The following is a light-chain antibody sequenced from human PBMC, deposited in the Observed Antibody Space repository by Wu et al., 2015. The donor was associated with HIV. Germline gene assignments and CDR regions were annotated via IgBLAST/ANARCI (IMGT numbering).Light chain of an antibody. CDR1: QSVSTN. CDR3: QHYGTSPPYS. CDR2: GAS. Sequence: EIVMTQSPATLSVSPGERATLSCGASQSVSTNLAWYQQKPGQAPKLLIYGASTRASVIPARFSGSGSGTEFTLTISSMQSEDFAVYYCQHYGTSPPYSFGQGTKLEI. J-gene: IGKJ2*03. V-gene: IGKV3-15*01.